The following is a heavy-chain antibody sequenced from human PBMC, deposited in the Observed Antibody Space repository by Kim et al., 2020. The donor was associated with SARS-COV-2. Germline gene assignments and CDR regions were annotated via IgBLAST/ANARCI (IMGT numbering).Heavy chain of an antibody. Sequence: ADALKGRFTNSRDNSKNTLYLQMNSLRAEDTAVYYCAIDRSSGWYPSAFDIWGQGTMVTVSS. V-gene: IGHV3-30*01. CDR3: AIDRSSGWYPSAFDI. J-gene: IGHJ3*02. D-gene: IGHD6-19*01.